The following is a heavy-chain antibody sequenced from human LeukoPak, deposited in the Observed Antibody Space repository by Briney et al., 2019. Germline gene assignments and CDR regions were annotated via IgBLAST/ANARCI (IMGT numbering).Heavy chain of an antibody. CDR2: IYPGDSDT. J-gene: IGHJ6*02. CDR1: GYSFTSYW. V-gene: IGHV5-51*01. D-gene: IGHD6-19*01. CDR3: ARESVSSGWAYYYYYGMDV. Sequence: GESLKISCKGSGYSFTSYWVGWVRQMPGKGLEWMGIIYPGDSDTRHSPSFQGQVTISADKSISTAYLQWSSLKASDTAMYYCARESVSSGWAYYYYYGMDVWGQGTTVTVSS.